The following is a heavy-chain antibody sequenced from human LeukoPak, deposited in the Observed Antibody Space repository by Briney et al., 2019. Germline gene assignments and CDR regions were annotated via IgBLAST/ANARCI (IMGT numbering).Heavy chain of an antibody. V-gene: IGHV3-23*01. D-gene: IGHD7-27*01. CDR1: GFTFSSYT. CDR2: ITTSDGNT. J-gene: IGHJ4*02. Sequence: GGSLRLSCAASGFTFSSYTMSWVRQAPGKGLEWVSTITTSDGNTYYADSVKGRFTVSRDNSKNTLYLQMNSLRAEDTAVYYCAKDGGLWVSAHWGDSWGRGTLVAVSS. CDR3: AKDGGLWVSAHWGDS.